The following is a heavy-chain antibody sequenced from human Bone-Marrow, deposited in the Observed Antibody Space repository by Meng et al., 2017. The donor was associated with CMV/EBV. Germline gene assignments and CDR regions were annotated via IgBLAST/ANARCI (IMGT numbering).Heavy chain of an antibody. CDR1: GLTFRSYA. CDR2: IKQDGSEK. J-gene: IGHJ5*02. Sequence: GEPLKISGAASGLTFRSYAMSRVRQAPGKGLEWVANIKQDGSEKYYVDSVKGRFTISRDNAKNSLYLQMNSLRAEDTAVYYCASVRCSSTSCHPYYDFWSGSIPYNWFDPWGQGTLVTVSS. D-gene: IGHD3-3*01. V-gene: IGHV3-7*01. CDR3: ASVRCSSTSCHPYYDFWSGSIPYNWFDP.